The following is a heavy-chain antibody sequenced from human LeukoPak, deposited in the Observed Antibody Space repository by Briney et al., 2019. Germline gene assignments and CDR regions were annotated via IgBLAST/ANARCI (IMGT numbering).Heavy chain of an antibody. V-gene: IGHV3-30*04. Sequence: GGSLRLSCAASGFTFSSYAMHWVRQAPGKRLEWVAVISYDGSNKYYADSVKGRFTISRDNSKNTLYLQMNSLRAEDTAVYYCTAAATFDYWGQGTLVTVSS. CDR3: TAAATFDY. CDR1: GFTFSSYA. J-gene: IGHJ4*02. CDR2: ISYDGSNK. D-gene: IGHD6-25*01.